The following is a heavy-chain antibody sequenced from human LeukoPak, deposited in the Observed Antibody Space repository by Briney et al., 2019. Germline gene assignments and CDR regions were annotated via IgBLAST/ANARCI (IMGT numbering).Heavy chain of an antibody. D-gene: IGHD2-8*01. V-gene: IGHV3-43*02. J-gene: IGHJ4*02. CDR1: GFTFGDYA. CDR2: INGDGLTT. Sequence: PGGSLRLSCAASGFTFGDYAMHWVRQTPGKGLEWVSLINGDGLTTHYGDSVRGRFTISRNNSKNSLYLQMNGLRTEDTAFYYCAKGLNGVSFSFDYWGRGTLVTVSS. CDR3: AKGLNGVSFSFDY.